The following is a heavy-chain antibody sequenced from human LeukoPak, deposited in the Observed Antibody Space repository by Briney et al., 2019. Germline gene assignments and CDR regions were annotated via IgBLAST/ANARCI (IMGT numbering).Heavy chain of an antibody. J-gene: IGHJ4*02. CDR2: ISYNGNKT. CDR3: RGLGPSYYY. Sequence: GGSLRLSCEASGFSSSLYHVQRVRQAPGKGLEYVSIISYNGNKTYYADSVKGRFIISRDNSKNTLYLQMGSLRVEDMGVYPSRGLGPSYYYWAQGPVVTVSS. V-gene: IGHV3-64*02. D-gene: IGHD3/OR15-3a*01. CDR1: GFSSSLYH.